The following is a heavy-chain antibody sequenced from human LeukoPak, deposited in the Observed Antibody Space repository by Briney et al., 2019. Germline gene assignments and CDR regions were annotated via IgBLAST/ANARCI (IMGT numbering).Heavy chain of an antibody. J-gene: IGHJ5*02. V-gene: IGHV1-69*05. CDR1: GGTFSSYA. CDR3: ARDQYQYCSSTSCYRGWFDP. CDR2: IIPIFGTA. Sequence: ASVKVSCKASGGTFSSYAISWVRQAPGQGLEWMGGIIPIFGTANYAQKFQGRVTITTDESTSTAYMELSSLRSEDTAVYYCARDQYQYCSSTSCYRGWFDPWGQGTLVTVSS. D-gene: IGHD2-2*01.